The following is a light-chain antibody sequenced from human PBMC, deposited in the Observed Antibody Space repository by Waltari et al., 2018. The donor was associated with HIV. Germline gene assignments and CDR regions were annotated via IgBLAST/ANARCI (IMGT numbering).Light chain of an antibody. Sequence: QSVLTQPPSASGTPGQRVTIFCSGSSSNIGSNTLNWYQHLPGTAPKLLIYNNNQRPSGVPEGFSGSKSGTSASLAISGLQSEDEADYYCAAWDDSLNGRVFGGGTKLTVL. CDR1: SSNIGSNT. V-gene: IGLV1-44*01. CDR2: NNN. J-gene: IGLJ2*01. CDR3: AAWDDSLNGRV.